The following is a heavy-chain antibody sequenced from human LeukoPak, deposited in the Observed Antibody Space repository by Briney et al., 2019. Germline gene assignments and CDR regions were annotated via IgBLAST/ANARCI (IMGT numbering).Heavy chain of an antibody. CDR2: IRYDGGNK. V-gene: IGHV3-30*02. CDR3: ARDLRVVPAAMDSDY. J-gene: IGHJ4*02. D-gene: IGHD2-2*01. CDR1: GFTFSSYG. Sequence: GGSLRLSCAASGFTFSSYGMHWVRQAPGKGLEWVAFIRYDGGNKYYADSVKGRFTISRDNSKNTLYLQMNSLRAEDTAVYYCARDLRVVPAAMDSDYWGQGTLVTVSS.